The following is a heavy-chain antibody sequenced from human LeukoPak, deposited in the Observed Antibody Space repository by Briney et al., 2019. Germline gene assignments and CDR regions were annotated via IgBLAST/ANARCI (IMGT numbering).Heavy chain of an antibody. V-gene: IGHV3-53*01. CDR3: TSLGGNGAGY. D-gene: IGHD4-17*01. CDR1: GFTVSSNF. CDR2: LYSGDDS. J-gene: IGHJ4*02. Sequence: GGSLRLSCAASGFTVSSNFMTWVRQAPGKGLEWISMLYSGDDSYYADSVKGRFTISRDTSKNTLSLQMNSLRAEDTAMYYCTSLGGNGAGYWGQGTLVTVSS.